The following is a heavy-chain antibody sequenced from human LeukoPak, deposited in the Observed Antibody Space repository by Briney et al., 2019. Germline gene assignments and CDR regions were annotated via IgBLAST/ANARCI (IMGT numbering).Heavy chain of an antibody. CDR2: IYYSGST. V-gene: IGHV4-30-4*01. CDR1: GFTFSNYA. J-gene: IGHJ4*02. Sequence: LRLSCAASGFTFSNYAMSWIRQPPGKGLEWIGYIYYSGSTYYNPSLKSRVTISVDTSKNQFSLKLSSVTAADTAVYYCARETSAADPNFDYWGQGTLVTVSS. CDR3: ARETSAADPNFDY.